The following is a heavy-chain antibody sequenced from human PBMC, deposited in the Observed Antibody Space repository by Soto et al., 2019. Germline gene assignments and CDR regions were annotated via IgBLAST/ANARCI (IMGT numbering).Heavy chain of an antibody. V-gene: IGHV3-74*01. Sequence: EVQLLESGGGLVQPGGSLRLSCAGSGFNFSGYWMHWFRQAPVKGPVWVSRLNPTGTFTTNADSVKGRFTIFRDHAKNTVYLLVNSLRADYTAVCYCARGGTIPTYWGLDYNWGQPTVVTVSS. CDR2: LNPTGTFT. D-gene: IGHD2-21*01. J-gene: IGHJ4*02. CDR1: GFNFSGYW. CDR3: ARGGTIPTYWGLDYN.